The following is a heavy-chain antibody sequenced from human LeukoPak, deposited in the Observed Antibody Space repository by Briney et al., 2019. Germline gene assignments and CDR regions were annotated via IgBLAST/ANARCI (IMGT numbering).Heavy chain of an antibody. Sequence: PSETLSLTCTVSGYSISSGYYWSWIRQPPGKGLEWIGYIYYSGSTNYNPSLKSRVTISVDTSKNQFSLKLSSVTAADTAVYYCARHLGTSRRPDYGMDVWGQGTTVTVSS. V-gene: IGHV4-59*08. J-gene: IGHJ6*02. CDR1: GYSISSGYY. CDR2: IYYSGST. D-gene: IGHD1-1*01. CDR3: ARHLGTSRRPDYGMDV.